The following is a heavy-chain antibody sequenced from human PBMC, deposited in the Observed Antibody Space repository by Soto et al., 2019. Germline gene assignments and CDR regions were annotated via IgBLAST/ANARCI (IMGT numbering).Heavy chain of an antibody. Sequence: EVQVLESGGGLVQPGGSLRLSCAASGFTFSNYAMNWVRQAPGKGLAWVSGISATGVKTYSADSVKGRFTMSRDNSQDTVYLEMNSLRAEDTAVYYCTKARSAMIYYFDFWGLGAQVTVSS. J-gene: IGHJ4*02. CDR3: TKARSAMIYYFDF. V-gene: IGHV3-23*01. D-gene: IGHD3-22*01. CDR1: GFTFSNYA. CDR2: ISATGVKT.